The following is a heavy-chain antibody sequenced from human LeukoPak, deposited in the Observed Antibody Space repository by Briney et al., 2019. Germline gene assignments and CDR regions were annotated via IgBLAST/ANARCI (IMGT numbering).Heavy chain of an antibody. CDR3: ARDGYLDY. J-gene: IGHJ4*02. CDR2: ISGDNGNK. Sequence: GASVKVSCKASGYTFSTYGIAWVRQAPGEGLEWMGWISGDNGNKKYAQKFQGRVTMTTDTTTTTAYMELRSLRSDDTAVYYCARDGYLDYWGQGTLVTVSS. V-gene: IGHV1-18*01. CDR1: GYTFSTYG.